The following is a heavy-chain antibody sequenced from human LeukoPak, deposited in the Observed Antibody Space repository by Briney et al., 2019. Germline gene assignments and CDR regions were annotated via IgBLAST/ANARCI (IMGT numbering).Heavy chain of an antibody. D-gene: IGHD3-22*01. CDR3: ARHPTDYYDSSDLRFDY. J-gene: IGHJ4*02. CDR2: IYTSGST. Sequence: SETLSLTCTVSGGSISSYYWSWIRQPAGKGLEWSGRIYTSGSTNYNPSLKSRVTMSVDTSKNQFSLKLSSVTAADTAVYYCARHPTDYYDSSDLRFDYWGQGTLVTVSS. CDR1: GGSISSYY. V-gene: IGHV4-4*07.